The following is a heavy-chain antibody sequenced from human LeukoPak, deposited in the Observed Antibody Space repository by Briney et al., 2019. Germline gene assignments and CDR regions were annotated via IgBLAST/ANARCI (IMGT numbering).Heavy chain of an antibody. CDR1: GFTFSSYS. CDR2: ISSSSSYI. V-gene: IGHV3-21*01. Sequence: GGSLRLSCAASGFTFSSYSMNWVRQAPGKGLEWVSSISSSSSYIYYADSVKGRFTISRDNAKNSLYLQMNSLRAEDTAVYYCARDPETLAYFDYWGQGTLVTVSS. J-gene: IGHJ4*02. CDR3: ARDPETLAYFDY.